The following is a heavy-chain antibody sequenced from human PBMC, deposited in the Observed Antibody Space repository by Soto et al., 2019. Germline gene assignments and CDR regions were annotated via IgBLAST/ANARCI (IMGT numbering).Heavy chain of an antibody. CDR2: IYHSGST. CDR3: ARDGEYSSSYFDY. V-gene: IGHV4-4*02. D-gene: IGHD6-6*01. J-gene: IGHJ4*02. Sequence: GTLSLTCAVSGGSISSSNWWSWVRQPPGKGLEWIGEIYHSGSTNYNPSLKSRVTISVDKSKNQFSLKLSSVTAADTAVYYCARDGEYSSSYFDYWGQGTLVTVSS. CDR1: GGSISSSNW.